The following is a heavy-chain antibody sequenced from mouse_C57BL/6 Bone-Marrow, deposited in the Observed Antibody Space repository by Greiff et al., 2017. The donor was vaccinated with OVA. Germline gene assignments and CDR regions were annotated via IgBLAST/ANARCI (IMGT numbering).Heavy chain of an antibody. Sequence: VQLKQSGPELVKPGASVKISCKASGYSFTGYYMHWVKQSHGNILDWIGYIYPYNGVSSYNQKFKGKATLTVDKSSSTAYMELRSLTSEDSAVYDCARAEYDYDPYYFDYWGQGTTLTVSS. J-gene: IGHJ2*01. CDR1: GYSFTGYY. CDR3: ARAEYDYDPYYFDY. D-gene: IGHD2-4*01. CDR2: IYPYNGVS. V-gene: IGHV1-31*01.